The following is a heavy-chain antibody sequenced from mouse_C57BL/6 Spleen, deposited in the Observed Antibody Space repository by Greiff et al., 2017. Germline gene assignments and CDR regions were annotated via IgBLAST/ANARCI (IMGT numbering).Heavy chain of an antibody. Sequence: EVQRVESGPGLVKPSQSLSLTCSVTGYSITSGYYWNWIRQFPGNKLEWMGYISYDGSNNYNPSLKNRISITRDTSKNQFFLKLNSVTTEDTATYYCAGSNPWYFDVWGTGTTVTVSS. CDR3: AGSNPWYFDV. V-gene: IGHV3-6*01. CDR1: GYSITSGYY. CDR2: ISYDGSN. D-gene: IGHD2-5*01. J-gene: IGHJ1*03.